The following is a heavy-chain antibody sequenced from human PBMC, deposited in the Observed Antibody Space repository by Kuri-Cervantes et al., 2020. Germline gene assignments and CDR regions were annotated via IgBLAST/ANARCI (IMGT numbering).Heavy chain of an antibody. CDR3: ARTDDYGDYPGALDI. Sequence: SGPTLVKPTQTLTLTCTFSGFSLSTHGVGVGWIRQPPGKALEWLVIIYWDDDRRYGPSLQSRLTISKDISKNQVVLTMTNMDPVDTATYYCARTDDYGDYPGALDIWGQGTMVTVSS. CDR2: IYWDDDR. D-gene: IGHD4-17*01. J-gene: IGHJ3*02. V-gene: IGHV2-5*05. CDR1: GFSLSTHGVG.